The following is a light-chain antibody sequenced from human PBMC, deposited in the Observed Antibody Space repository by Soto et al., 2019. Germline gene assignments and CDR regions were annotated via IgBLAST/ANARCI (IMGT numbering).Light chain of an antibody. CDR1: QSISSY. Sequence: DIQMTQSPSSLSASVGDRVTITCRASQSISSYLNWYQQKPGKAPKLLIYAASSLQSGVPSRFSGSGSGPDFTLTISSLQPEDFATYYCQQSYSTLRTFGQGTKVDIK. V-gene: IGKV1-39*01. CDR2: AAS. CDR3: QQSYSTLRT. J-gene: IGKJ1*01.